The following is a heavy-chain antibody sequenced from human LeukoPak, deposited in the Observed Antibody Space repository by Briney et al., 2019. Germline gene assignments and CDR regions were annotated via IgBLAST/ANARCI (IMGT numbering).Heavy chain of an antibody. CDR1: AGSISSYY. Sequence: SETLSLTCTVSAGSISSYYWSWIRQPAGKGLEWIGRIYTSGSTNYNPSLKSRVTMSVDTSKNQFSLKLSSVTAADTAVYYCARLGFLEWSPSVAAFDIWGQGTMVTVSS. J-gene: IGHJ3*02. D-gene: IGHD3-3*01. V-gene: IGHV4-4*07. CDR3: ARLGFLEWSPSVAAFDI. CDR2: IYTSGST.